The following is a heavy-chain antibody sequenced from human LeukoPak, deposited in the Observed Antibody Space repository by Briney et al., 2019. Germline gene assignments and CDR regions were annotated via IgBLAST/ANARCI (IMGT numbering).Heavy chain of an antibody. CDR1: GFTFSSYS. V-gene: IGHV3-48*01. CDR2: ISSSSSTI. Sequence: GGSLRHFCAASGFTFSSYSMNWVRQAPGKGLEWVSYISSSSSTIYYADSVKGRFTISRDNAKNSLYLQMNSLRAEDTAVYYCARAHGDYYVSSGYYWGQGTLVTVSS. J-gene: IGHJ4*02. CDR3: ARAHGDYYVSSGYY. D-gene: IGHD3-22*01.